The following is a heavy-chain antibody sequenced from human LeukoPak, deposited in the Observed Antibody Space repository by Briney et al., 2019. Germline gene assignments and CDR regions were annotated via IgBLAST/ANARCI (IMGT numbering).Heavy chain of an antibody. J-gene: IGHJ3*02. D-gene: IGHD2-2*03. CDR1: GFTFSSYE. V-gene: IGHV3-48*03. CDR3: ARERGGYCSGTSCSRAFDI. CDR2: ISSSGGTI. Sequence: GRSLRLSCAASGFTFSSYEMNWVSQAPGKGLEWVSYISSSGGTIYYADSVKGQFTISRDNAKNSLYLQMNSLRAEDTAVYYCARERGGYCSGTSCSRAFDIWGEGTMVTVSS.